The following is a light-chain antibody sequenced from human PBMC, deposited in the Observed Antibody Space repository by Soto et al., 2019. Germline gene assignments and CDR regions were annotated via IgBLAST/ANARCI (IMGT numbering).Light chain of an antibody. J-gene: IGLJ1*01. CDR3: CSYAGNYKDHV. CDR2: DVT. V-gene: IGLV2-11*01. Sequence: QSVLTQPRSVSGSPGQSVTISCTGTSSDVGGYNYVSWYQQHPGKAPKLMIYDVTKRPSGVPDRFSGSKSGNTASLTISGLQAEDEADYYCCSYAGNYKDHVFGTGTKVTVL. CDR1: SSDVGGYNY.